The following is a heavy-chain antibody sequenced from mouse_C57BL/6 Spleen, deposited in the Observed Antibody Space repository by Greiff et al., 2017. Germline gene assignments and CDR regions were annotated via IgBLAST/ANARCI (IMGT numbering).Heavy chain of an antibody. CDR2: INPSSGYT. Sequence: QVQLQQSGAELARPGASVKMSCKASGYTFTSYTMHWVKQRPGQGLEWIGYINPSSGYTKYNQKFKDKATLTADKSSSTAYMQLSSLTSGDSAVYYVAKSDEGYYYAMDYWGQGTSVTVSS. J-gene: IGHJ4*01. V-gene: IGHV1-4*01. D-gene: IGHD2-3*01. CDR3: AKSDEGYYYAMDY. CDR1: GYTFTSYT.